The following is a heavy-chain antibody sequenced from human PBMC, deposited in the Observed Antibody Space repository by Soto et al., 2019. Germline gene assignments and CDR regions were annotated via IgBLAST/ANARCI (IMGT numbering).Heavy chain of an antibody. D-gene: IGHD3-3*01. J-gene: IGHJ6*02. CDR2: ISGDGGST. CDR3: AKNNFWSGYTLDYYYYGMDV. Sequence: GGSLRLSCAASRFTFDDYAMHWVRQAPGKGLEWVSLISGDGGSTYYADSVKGRFTISRDNSKNSLYLQMNSLRTEDTALYYCAKNNFWSGYTLDYYYYGMDVWGQGTTVTVSS. CDR1: RFTFDDYA. V-gene: IGHV3-43*02.